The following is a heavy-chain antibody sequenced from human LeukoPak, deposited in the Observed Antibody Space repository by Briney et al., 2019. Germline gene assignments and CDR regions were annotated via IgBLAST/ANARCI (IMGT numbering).Heavy chain of an antibody. D-gene: IGHD4-17*01. J-gene: IGHJ5*02. V-gene: IGHV1-69*05. CDR1: GGTFSNSA. Sequence: ASVKVSCKTSGGTFSNSAISWVRQAPGQGLEWLGGIMPLFGTAGYAQKFQGRVTITKDESTRTVYLELTSLTSDDTAVYYCARDVHGDYGSGWFDPWGQGTLVSVSS. CDR2: IMPLFGTA. CDR3: ARDVHGDYGSGWFDP.